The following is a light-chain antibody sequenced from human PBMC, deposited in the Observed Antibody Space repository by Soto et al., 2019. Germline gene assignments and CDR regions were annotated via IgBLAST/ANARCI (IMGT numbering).Light chain of an antibody. V-gene: IGLV2-14*03. CDR2: DVS. J-gene: IGLJ3*02. CDR1: ISDVGGYNY. CDR3: NSYTSDSTWV. Sequence: QPVLTQPASVSGSPGQSITISCTGTISDVGGYNYVSWFQHHPGKAPKVIIYDVSNRPSGVSNRFSGSKSGSTASLTISELQADDEADYYCNSYTSDSTWVFGGGTKVTVL.